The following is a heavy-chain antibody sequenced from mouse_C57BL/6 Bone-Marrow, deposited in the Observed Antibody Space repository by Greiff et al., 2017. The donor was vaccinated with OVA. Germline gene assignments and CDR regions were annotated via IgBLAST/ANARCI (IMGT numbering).Heavy chain of an antibody. CDR3: ERLRPWGYYSGRAWFAY. V-gene: IGHV1-54*01. D-gene: IGHD1-1*01. CDR1: GYAFTNYL. J-gene: IGHJ3*01. CDR2: INPGSGGT. Sequence: VQLQQSGAELVRPGTSVKVSCKASGYAFTNYLIEWVKQRPGQGLEWIGVINPGSGGTNYNEKFKGKATLTADKSYSTAYMQLSSRTSEDSAFYFCERLRPWGYYSGRAWFAYWGQGTLVTVS.